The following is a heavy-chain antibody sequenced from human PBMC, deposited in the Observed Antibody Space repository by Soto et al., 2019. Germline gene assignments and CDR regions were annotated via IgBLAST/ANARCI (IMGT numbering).Heavy chain of an antibody. V-gene: IGHV3-23*01. CDR3: AKAFYREEDGYNSFDY. Sequence: QPGGSLRLSCAASSLTFNRYAMSWVRQAPGKGLEWVSAISGGGGSTYYADSVKGRFTISRDNSNNTLYLQMNNLRADDTAVYYCAKAFYREEDGYNSFDYWGRGTPVTVSS. CDR2: ISGGGGST. D-gene: IGHD5-12*01. CDR1: SLTFNRYA. J-gene: IGHJ4*02.